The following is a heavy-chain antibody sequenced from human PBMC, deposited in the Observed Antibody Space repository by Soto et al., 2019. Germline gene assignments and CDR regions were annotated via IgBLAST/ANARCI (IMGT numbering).Heavy chain of an antibody. CDR2: INTPGDT. Sequence: SLRLSCAASGFTFGHYEMHWVRRSTGQGLDWVSAINTPGDTFYSGSVKGRFTISRDNVKNSLYLEMRSLRVEDTAVYYCARGREKTRTISVYSGLDVWGQGTTVTVSS. CDR3: ARGREKTRTISVYSGLDV. CDR1: GFTFGHYE. J-gene: IGHJ6*02. V-gene: IGHV3-13*01. D-gene: IGHD1-1*01.